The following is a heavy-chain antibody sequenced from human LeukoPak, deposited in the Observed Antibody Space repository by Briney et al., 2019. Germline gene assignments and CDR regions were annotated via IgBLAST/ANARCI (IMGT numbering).Heavy chain of an antibody. CDR3: ARSLYQLLSMDV. CDR1: GFTFSSYA. D-gene: IGHD2-2*01. Sequence: GGSLRLSCAASGFTFSSYAMHWVRQAPGKGPEYVSAISSNGGSTYYANSVKGRFTISRVNSKNTLYLQMGSLRAEDMAVYYCARSLYQLLSMDVWGQGTTVTVSS. J-gene: IGHJ6*02. CDR2: ISSNGGST. V-gene: IGHV3-64*01.